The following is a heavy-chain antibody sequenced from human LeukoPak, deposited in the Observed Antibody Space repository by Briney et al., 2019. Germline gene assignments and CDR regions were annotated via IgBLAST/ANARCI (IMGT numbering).Heavy chain of an antibody. CDR1: GGSISSYY. CDR3: ARERDLGYCSSTSCFRGFDP. Sequence: SETLSLTCTVSGGSISSYYWSWIRQPAGKGLEWIGRIYTSGSTNYNPSLKSRVTMSVDTSKNQFSLKLSSVTAADTAVYYCARERDLGYCSSTSCFRGFDPWGQGTLVTVSS. V-gene: IGHV4-4*07. CDR2: IYTSGST. D-gene: IGHD2-2*01. J-gene: IGHJ5*02.